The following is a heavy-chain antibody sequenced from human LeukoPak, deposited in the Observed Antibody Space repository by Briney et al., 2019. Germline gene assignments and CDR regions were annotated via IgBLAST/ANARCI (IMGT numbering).Heavy chain of an antibody. D-gene: IGHD3-10*01. J-gene: IGHJ4*02. Sequence: PGGSLRLSCAASGFTFSSYSMNWVRQAPGKGLEWVSYISSSSSTIYYADSVKGRFTISRDNSKNTLYLQMNSLRAEDTAVYYCAKEGVDYFDYWGQGTLVTVSS. CDR2: ISSSSSTI. CDR3: AKEGVDYFDY. V-gene: IGHV3-48*01. CDR1: GFTFSSYS.